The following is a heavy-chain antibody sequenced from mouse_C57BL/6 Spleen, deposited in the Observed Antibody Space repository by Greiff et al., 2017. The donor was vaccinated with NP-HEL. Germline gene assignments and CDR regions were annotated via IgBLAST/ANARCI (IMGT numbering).Heavy chain of an antibody. V-gene: IGHV1-74*01. CDR3: AMGYDYYAMDY. D-gene: IGHD2-10*02. J-gene: IGHJ4*01. Sequence: QVQLKQPGAELVKPGASVKVSCKASGYTFTSYWMHWVKQRPGQGLEWIGRIHPSDSDTNYNQKFKGKATLTVDKSSSTAYMQLSSLTSEDSAVYYCAMGYDYYAMDYWGQGTSVTVSS. CDR1: GYTFTSYW. CDR2: IHPSDSDT.